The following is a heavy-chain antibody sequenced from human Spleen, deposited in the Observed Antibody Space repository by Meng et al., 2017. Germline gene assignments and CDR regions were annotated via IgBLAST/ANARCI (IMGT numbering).Heavy chain of an antibody. Sequence: QGHLQRWGAGLFTPSETLSPTGVVSGGSFSDYYWSWIRQPPGKGLEWIGEINHSGSTNYNPSLESRAAISVDTSQNNLSLKLSSVTAADSAVYYCARGPTTMAHDFDYWGQGTLVTVSS. CDR1: GGSFSDYY. CDR2: INHSGST. D-gene: IGHD4-11*01. CDR3: ARGPTTMAHDFDY. V-gene: IGHV4-34*01. J-gene: IGHJ4*02.